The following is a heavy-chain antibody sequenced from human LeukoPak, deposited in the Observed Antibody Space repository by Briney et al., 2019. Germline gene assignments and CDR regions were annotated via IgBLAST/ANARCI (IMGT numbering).Heavy chain of an antibody. J-gene: IGHJ4*02. CDR2: IYYSGST. CDR1: GGSISSGGYY. D-gene: IGHD4-17*01. Sequence: PSQTLSLTCTVSGGSISSGGYYWSWIRQHPGRGLEWIGYIYYSGSTYYNPSLKSRVTISVDTSKNQFSLKLSSVTAADTAVYYYARVSTVTTNYFDYWGQGTLVTVSS. CDR3: ARVSTVTTNYFDY. V-gene: IGHV4-31*03.